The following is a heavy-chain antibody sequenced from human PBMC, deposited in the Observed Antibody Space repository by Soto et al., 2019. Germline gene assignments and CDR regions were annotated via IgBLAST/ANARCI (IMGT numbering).Heavy chain of an antibody. V-gene: IGHV1-69*06. D-gene: IGHD3-22*01. CDR3: ARDRTDSGYYTNWLEP. J-gene: IGHJ5*02. Sequence: SVKVSCKASGGTFGSDAITWVRQAPGQGLEWVGRIIPIFGTTNYAQNLQGRVTISADKSTLTSYMELHSLTSDDTALFYCARDRTDSGYYTNWLEPWGQGTQVTVSS. CDR2: IIPIFGTT. CDR1: GGTFGSDA.